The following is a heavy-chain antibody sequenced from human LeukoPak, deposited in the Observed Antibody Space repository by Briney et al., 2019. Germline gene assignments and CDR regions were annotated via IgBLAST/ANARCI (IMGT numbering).Heavy chain of an antibody. CDR1: GYSISTDYY. CDR2: IFHSGST. CDR3: AREYCSSTSCRNEPFDY. J-gene: IGHJ4*02. Sequence: SETLSLTCTVSGYSISTDYYWGWIRQPPGKGLEWIGSIFHSGSTYYNPSLQSRVTISVDTSKNQFSLKLSSVTAADTAVYYCAREYCSSTSCRNEPFDYWGQGTLVTVSS. D-gene: IGHD2-2*01. V-gene: IGHV4-38-2*02.